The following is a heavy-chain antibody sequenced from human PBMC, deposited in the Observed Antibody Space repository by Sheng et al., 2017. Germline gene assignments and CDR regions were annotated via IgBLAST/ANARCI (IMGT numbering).Heavy chain of an antibody. D-gene: IGHD3-10*02. CDR3: ARADTLVRGCGMDV. CDR1: GFTFSSYE. Sequence: VQLVESGGGLVQPGGSLRLSCAASGFTFSSYEMNWVRQTPGKGLEWVSYIGRSGTPTYYTDSVKGRFTISRDNTKNTLLLQMNSLRGDDTAVYYCARADTLVRGCGMDVWGQGTTVIVFS. V-gene: IGHV3-48*03. J-gene: IGHJ6*02. CDR2: IGRSGTPT.